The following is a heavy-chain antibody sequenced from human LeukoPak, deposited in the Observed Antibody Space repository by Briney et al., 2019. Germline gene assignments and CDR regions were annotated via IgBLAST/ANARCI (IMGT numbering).Heavy chain of an antibody. CDR3: AREEGAPIAAANV. D-gene: IGHD6-13*01. V-gene: IGHV1-18*01. CDR1: GYIFTTYR. CDR2: ISPYNGDT. J-gene: IGHJ3*01. Sequence: GASVTVSCTASGYIFTTYRISWVRQAPGQGLEWMGWISPYNGDTNYVQKFQGRVTMTTDTSTSTAYMELKSLRSDDTAVYYCAREEGAPIAAANVWGRGTKVTVSS.